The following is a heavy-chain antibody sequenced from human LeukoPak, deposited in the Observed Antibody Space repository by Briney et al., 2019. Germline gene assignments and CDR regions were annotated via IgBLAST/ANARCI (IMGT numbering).Heavy chain of an antibody. D-gene: IGHD6-6*01. V-gene: IGHV3-23*01. CDR3: AKDSIAARKADY. J-gene: IGHJ4*02. CDR1: GFTFSSYA. Sequence: GGSLRLSCAASGFTFSSYAMSWVRQAPGKGLEWVSAFSGSGGSTYYADSVKGRFTISRDNSKNTLYLQMNSLRAEDTAVYYCAKDSIAARKADYWGQGTLVTVSS. CDR2: FSGSGGST.